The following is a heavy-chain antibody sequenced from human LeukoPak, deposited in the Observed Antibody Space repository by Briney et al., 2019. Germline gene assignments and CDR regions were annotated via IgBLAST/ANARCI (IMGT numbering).Heavy chain of an antibody. Sequence: GGSLRLSCAASGFTFSGYGMHWVRQAPGKGLEWVSAISGSGGSTYYADSVKGRFTISRDNSKNTLYLQMNSLRAEDTAVYYCAKRGWAFDYWGQGTLVTVSS. CDR3: AKRGWAFDY. V-gene: IGHV3-23*01. CDR2: ISGSGGST. J-gene: IGHJ4*02. D-gene: IGHD6-19*01. CDR1: GFTFSGYG.